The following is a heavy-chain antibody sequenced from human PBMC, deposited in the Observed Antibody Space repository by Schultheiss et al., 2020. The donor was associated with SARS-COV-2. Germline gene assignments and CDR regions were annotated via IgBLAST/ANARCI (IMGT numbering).Heavy chain of an antibody. CDR2: ISRSSSYI. CDR3: ARDLGYYGSGSYTDY. V-gene: IGHV3-21*01. D-gene: IGHD3-10*01. J-gene: IGHJ4*02. CDR1: GFTFSYYE. Sequence: GGSLRLSCAASGFTFSYYEMNWVRQAPGKGLEWVSSISRSSSYIYYADSVKGRFTISRDNAKNSLYLQMNSLRAEDTAVYYCARDLGYYGSGSYTDYWGQGTLVTVSS.